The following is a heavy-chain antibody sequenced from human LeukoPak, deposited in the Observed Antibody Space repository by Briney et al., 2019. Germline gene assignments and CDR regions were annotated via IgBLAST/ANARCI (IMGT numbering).Heavy chain of an antibody. D-gene: IGHD3-10*01. V-gene: IGHV4-39*01. CDR1: GGSVSSGSYY. Sequence: SETLSLTCTVSGGSVSSGSYYWSWIRQPPGKGLEWIGYIYYSGSTYYNPSLKSRVTISVDTSKNQFSLKLSSVTAADTAVYSCARTYYYGSGSRYYFDYWGQGTLVTVSS. CDR2: IYYSGST. CDR3: ARTYYYGSGSRYYFDY. J-gene: IGHJ4*02.